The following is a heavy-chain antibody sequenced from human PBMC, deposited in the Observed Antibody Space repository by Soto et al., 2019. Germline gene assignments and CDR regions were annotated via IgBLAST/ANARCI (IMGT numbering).Heavy chain of an antibody. Sequence: XESLLLSGAASGFTFTSYAMSGVRQSPGKGLEWVSGISAGGGNTYYPDSVKGRFTISRDNSKNTLYLQMNSLRVEDTAIYYCADGGEWAFNFDYWGQGTLVTVSS. D-gene: IGHD3-10*01. CDR3: ADGGEWAFNFDY. CDR2: ISAGGGNT. CDR1: GFTFTSYA. J-gene: IGHJ4*02. V-gene: IGHV3-23*01.